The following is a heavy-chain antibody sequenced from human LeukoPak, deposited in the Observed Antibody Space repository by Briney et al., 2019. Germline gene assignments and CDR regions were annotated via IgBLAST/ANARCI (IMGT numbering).Heavy chain of an antibody. D-gene: IGHD2-2*01. CDR2: IYYSGST. Sequence: PSQTLSLTCTVSGGSISSGDDYWSWIRQPPGKGLECIGYIYYSGSTYYNPSLKSRVTISVDTSKNQFSLKLSSVTAADTAVYYCAREIVIVPAAGGGFDPWGQGTLVTVSS. V-gene: IGHV4-30-4*01. CDR3: AREIVIVPAAGGGFDP. CDR1: GGSISSGDDY. J-gene: IGHJ5*02.